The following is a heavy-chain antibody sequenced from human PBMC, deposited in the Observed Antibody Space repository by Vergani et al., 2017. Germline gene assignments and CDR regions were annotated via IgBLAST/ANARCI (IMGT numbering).Heavy chain of an antibody. CDR3: ASRAGTTLGGDY. CDR1: GYTFTSYY. J-gene: IGHJ4*02. D-gene: IGHD1-1*01. V-gene: IGHV1-46*03. Sequence: QVQLVQSGAEVKKPGASVKVSCKASGYTFTSYYMHWVRQAPGQGLAWMGIINPSGGSTSYAQKFQGRVTMTRDTSTSTVYMELSSLRSEDTAVYYCASRAGTTLGGDYWGQGTLVTVSS. CDR2: INPSGGST.